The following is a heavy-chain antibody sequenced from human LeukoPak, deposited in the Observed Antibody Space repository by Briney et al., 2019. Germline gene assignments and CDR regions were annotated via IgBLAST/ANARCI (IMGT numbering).Heavy chain of an antibody. D-gene: IGHD3-10*01. J-gene: IGHJ4*02. Sequence: SETLSLTCAVSGGSISSYYWSWIRQPAGRGLEWIGRIYTSGSANYNPSLKSRVTMSVDTSKNQSSLKLSSLTAADTAVYYCARDRAGASTDYFDYWGQGTLVTVSS. CDR1: GGSISSYY. CDR3: ARDRAGASTDYFDY. V-gene: IGHV4-4*07. CDR2: IYTSGSA.